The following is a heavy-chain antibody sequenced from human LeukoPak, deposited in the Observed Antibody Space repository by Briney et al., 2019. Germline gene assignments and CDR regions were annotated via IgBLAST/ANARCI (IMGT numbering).Heavy chain of an antibody. V-gene: IGHV4-4*07. Sequence: KASETLSLTCTVSGGSISSYYWSWIRQPAGKGLEWIGRIYTSGSTNYNPSLKSRVTISVDTSKNQFSLKLSSVTAADTAVYYCARARRDGYNKTPDYWGQGTLVTVSS. J-gene: IGHJ4*02. CDR2: IYTSGST. D-gene: IGHD5-24*01. CDR1: GGSISSYY. CDR3: ARARRDGYNKTPDY.